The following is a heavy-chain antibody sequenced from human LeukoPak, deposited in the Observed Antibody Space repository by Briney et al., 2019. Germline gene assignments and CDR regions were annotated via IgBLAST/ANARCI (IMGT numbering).Heavy chain of an antibody. D-gene: IGHD5-12*01. CDR1: GGSISSGGYY. V-gene: IGHV4-31*03. CDR3: ARVHSGYEAFYI. J-gene: IGHJ3*02. Sequence: SETLSLTCTVSGGSISSGGYYWSWIRQHPGKGLEWIGYIYYSGSTYYNPSLKSRVTISVDTSKNQFSLKLSSVTAADTAVYYCARVHSGYEAFYIWGQGTMVTVSS. CDR2: IYYSGST.